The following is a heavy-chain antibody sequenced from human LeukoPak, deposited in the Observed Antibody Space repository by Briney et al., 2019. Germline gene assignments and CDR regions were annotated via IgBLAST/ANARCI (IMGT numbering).Heavy chain of an antibody. CDR1: GFTFSSYW. CDR2: IKQDGSEK. CDR3: ARFRRYSSGWYENWAHGY. V-gene: IGHV3-7*01. D-gene: IGHD6-19*01. J-gene: IGHJ4*02. Sequence: GGSLRLSCAASGFTFSSYWMSWVRQAPGKGLEWVANIKQDGSEKYYVDSVKGRFTISRDNAKNSLYLQMNSLRAEDTAVYYCARFRRYSSGWYENWAHGYWGQGTLVTVSS.